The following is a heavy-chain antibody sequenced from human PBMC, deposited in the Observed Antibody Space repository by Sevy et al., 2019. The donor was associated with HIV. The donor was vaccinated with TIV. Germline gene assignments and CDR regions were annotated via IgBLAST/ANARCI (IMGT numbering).Heavy chain of an antibody. V-gene: IGHV3-53*01. Sequence: GGSLRLSCAVSGFPVRSSYMNWVRQAPGKGLEWVSVFYRSNKTDYADSVKGRFTISRDNSKNTLYLQMHSLRAEDTAVYFCARDKNGHYYGLDVWGQGTTVTVSS. CDR2: FYRSNKT. D-gene: IGHD2-8*01. J-gene: IGHJ6*02. CDR3: ARDKNGHYYGLDV. CDR1: GFPVRSSY.